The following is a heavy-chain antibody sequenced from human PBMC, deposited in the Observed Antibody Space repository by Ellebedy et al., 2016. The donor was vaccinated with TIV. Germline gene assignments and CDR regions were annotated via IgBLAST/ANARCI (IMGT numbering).Heavy chain of an antibody. J-gene: IGHJ5*01. D-gene: IGHD4-17*01. CDR3: ARRGSYGDYAVHVNSWFDS. V-gene: IGHV3-7*01. CDR1: GFSFRSYW. Sequence: GESLKISCAASGFSFRSYWMSWVRQAPGKGLEWVANIYQDGSEKYYVDSVEGRFTISRDNAKKELYLQMKSLKVEDTAVYYCARRGSYGDYAVHVNSWFDSWGQGTPVTVSP. CDR2: IYQDGSEK.